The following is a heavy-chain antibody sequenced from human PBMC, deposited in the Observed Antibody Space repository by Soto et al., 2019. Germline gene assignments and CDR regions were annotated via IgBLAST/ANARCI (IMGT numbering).Heavy chain of an antibody. CDR2: IKHSGSS. CDR1: AGSFSHYY. J-gene: IGHJ3*02. D-gene: IGHD6-19*01. V-gene: IGHV4-34*01. Sequence: QVQQQPWGAGLLKPSETLSLTCAVYAGSFSHYYWNWIRQSPGKGLEWIGKIKHSGSSNYNPSLRSRVSISVDMSKNQFSLRLTSVTAADTAVYYCARGGSSDWQVALDIWGQGTMVTFSS. CDR3: ARGGSSDWQVALDI.